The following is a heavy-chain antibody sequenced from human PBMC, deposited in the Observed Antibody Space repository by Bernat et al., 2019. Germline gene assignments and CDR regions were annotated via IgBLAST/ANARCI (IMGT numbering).Heavy chain of an antibody. J-gene: IGHJ4*02. CDR2: IWYDGSNK. V-gene: IGHV3-33*01. D-gene: IGHD3-10*01. CDR3: AREYGFGELDY. Sequence: QVQLVESGGGVVQPGRSLRLSCAASGFTFSSYGMHWVRQAPGKGLEWVAVIWYDGSNKYYADSVKGRFTISRDNSKNTLYLQMNSLRAEDTAVYYCAREYGFGELDYWGQGTLVTVSS. CDR1: GFTFSSYG.